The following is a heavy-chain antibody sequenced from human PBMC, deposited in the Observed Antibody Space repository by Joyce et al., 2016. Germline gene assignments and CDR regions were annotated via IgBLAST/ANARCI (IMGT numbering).Heavy chain of an antibody. Sequence: EVQLVESGGGLVKPGGSLRLSCAASGFTFSSYSMSWVRQAPGKGVEWFSSLSSSSSYIKYTDSGKGRFTISRDNAKNSLYLQMNSLRVEDTAVYYCARSSYTNGIFDYWGQGTLVTVSS. CDR1: GFTFSSYS. CDR2: LSSSSSYI. V-gene: IGHV3-21*01. D-gene: IGHD2-8*01. J-gene: IGHJ4*02. CDR3: ARSSYTNGIFDY.